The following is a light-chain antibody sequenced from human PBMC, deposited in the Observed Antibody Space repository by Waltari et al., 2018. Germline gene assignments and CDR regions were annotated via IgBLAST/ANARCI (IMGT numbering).Light chain of an antibody. Sequence: DIVMTQSPDSLPVSLGERATIHCKSSQSVLYSSNNKNYLAWYQKKPGQPPKLLIYWASTRESGVPDRFSGSGSGTDFTRTISSLQAEDVAIYYCQQYYTAPGTFGPGTKVDIK. CDR3: QQYYTAPGT. CDR2: WAS. J-gene: IGKJ3*01. V-gene: IGKV4-1*01. CDR1: QSVLYSSNNKNY.